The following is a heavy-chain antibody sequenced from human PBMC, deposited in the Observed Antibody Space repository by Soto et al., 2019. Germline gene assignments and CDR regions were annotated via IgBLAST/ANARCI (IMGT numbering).Heavy chain of an antibody. J-gene: IGHJ5*02. D-gene: IGHD2-15*01. V-gene: IGHV1-69*01. CDR3: ARQGPLRYCSGGSCYAFNNNWFDP. Sequence: QVQLVQSGAEVKKPGSSVKVSCKASGGTFSSYAISWVRQAPGQRLEWMGGIIPIFGTANYAQKFQGRVTITADESTSTAYMELSSLRSEDTAVYYCARQGPLRYCSGGSCYAFNNNWFDPWGQGTLVTVSS. CDR1: GGTFSSYA. CDR2: IIPIFGTA.